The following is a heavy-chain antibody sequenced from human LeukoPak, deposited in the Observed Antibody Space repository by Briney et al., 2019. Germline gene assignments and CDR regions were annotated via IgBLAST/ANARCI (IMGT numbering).Heavy chain of an antibody. D-gene: IGHD5-24*01. CDR2: IYYSGST. Sequence: SSETLSLTCTVSGGSISSYYWGWIRQPPGKGLEWIGYIYYSGSTNHNPSLKSRLTISLDMSKNQFSLKLNSLTAADTAMYYCGRGHNYWGQGTLVTVSS. CDR1: GGSISSYY. J-gene: IGHJ4*02. V-gene: IGHV4-59*12. CDR3: GRGHNY.